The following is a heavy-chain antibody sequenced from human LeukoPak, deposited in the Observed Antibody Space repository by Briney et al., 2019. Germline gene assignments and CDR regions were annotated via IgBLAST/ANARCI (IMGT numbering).Heavy chain of an antibody. D-gene: IGHD6-13*01. CDR1: GGSISSSNW. V-gene: IGHV4-4*02. Sequence: SGTLSLTCAVSGGSISSSNWWGWVRQPPGKGLEWIGYIYHSGSTYYNPSLKSRVTISVDRSKNQFSLKLSSVTAADTAVYYCARAGYSSSVNYWGQGTLVTVSS. CDR2: IYHSGST. J-gene: IGHJ4*02. CDR3: ARAGYSSSVNY.